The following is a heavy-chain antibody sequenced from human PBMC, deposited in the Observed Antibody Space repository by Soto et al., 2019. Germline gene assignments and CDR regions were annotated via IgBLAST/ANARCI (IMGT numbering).Heavy chain of an antibody. CDR1: GGSISRGSFY. J-gene: IGHJ4*02. Sequence: QVQLQESGPGLVKPSQTLTLTCTVSGGSISRGSFYWSWIRQHPGKGLEWIGHISDSGSSYYNPSLGSRVTISVDTSKNQFSLKLSAVTAADTAVYFCARTTFYDIFTAYYSLFDYWGQGTLVTVSS. V-gene: IGHV4-31*03. CDR3: ARTTFYDIFTAYYSLFDY. CDR2: ISDSGSS. D-gene: IGHD3-9*01.